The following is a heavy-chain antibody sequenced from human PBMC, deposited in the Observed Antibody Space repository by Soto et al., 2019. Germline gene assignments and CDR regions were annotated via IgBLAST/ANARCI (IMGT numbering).Heavy chain of an antibody. CDR1: GFTSGDSA. D-gene: IGHD4-17*01. V-gene: IGHV3-73*01. Sequence: GGSLRLSCAASGFTSGDSALHCVRQASGRGLEWVARIRNRVNNYAKIYTAAVKGRFSISRDDSKSTAYLHMNSLKSEDTAVYYCARPNDNGDYDWYFDLWGRGTPVTVSS. CDR3: ARPNDNGDYDWYFDL. CDR2: IRNRVNNYAK. J-gene: IGHJ2*01.